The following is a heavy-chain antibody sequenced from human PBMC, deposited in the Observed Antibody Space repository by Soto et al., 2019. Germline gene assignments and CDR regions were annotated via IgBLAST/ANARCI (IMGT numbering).Heavy chain of an antibody. V-gene: IGHV4-31*03. CDR1: GGSISSGGYY. J-gene: IGHJ4*02. CDR2: IYYSGST. D-gene: IGHD3-10*01. CDR3: ARGVRFGETSQGY. Sequence: PSETLSLTCTVSGGSISSGGYYWSWIRQHPGKGLEWIGYIYYSGSTYYNPSLKSRVTISVDTSKNQFSLKLSSVTAADTAVYYCARGVRFGETSQGYWGQGTLVTVSS.